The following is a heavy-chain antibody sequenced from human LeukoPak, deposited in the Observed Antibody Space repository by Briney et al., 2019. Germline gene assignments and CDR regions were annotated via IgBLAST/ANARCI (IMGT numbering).Heavy chain of an antibody. J-gene: IGHJ4*02. D-gene: IGHD7-27*01. CDR1: GFTFSSYA. CDR3: ARGGLGFDY. Sequence: GGSLRLSCAASGFTFSSYAMHWVRQAPGKGLEYVSAISSNGGSTYYANSVKGRFTISRDNPKNTLYLQMGSLRAEDMAVYYCARGGLGFDYWGQGTLVTVSS. V-gene: IGHV3-64*01. CDR2: ISSNGGST.